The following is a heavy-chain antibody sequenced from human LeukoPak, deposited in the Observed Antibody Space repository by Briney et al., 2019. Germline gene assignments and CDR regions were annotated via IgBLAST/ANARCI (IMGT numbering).Heavy chain of an antibody. CDR3: AKNLGISGWYYFDY. V-gene: IGHV3-23*01. CDR2: IGGSGGST. Sequence: GGSLRLSCAASGFTFSSYAMSWVRQAPGKGLQWVSAIGGSGGSTYYADPVKGRFTISRDNSKNTLFLQMNYLRAEDTAVYYCAKNLGISGWYYFDYWGQGTLVTVSS. D-gene: IGHD6-19*01. J-gene: IGHJ4*02. CDR1: GFTFSSYA.